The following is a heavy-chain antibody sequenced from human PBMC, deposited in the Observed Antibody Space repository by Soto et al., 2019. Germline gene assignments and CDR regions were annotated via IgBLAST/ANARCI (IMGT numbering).Heavy chain of an antibody. V-gene: IGHV1-8*01. J-gene: IGHJ6*03. CDR2: MNPNSGNT. CDR3: ARGGGVNWNWSRYYYYMDV. CDR1: GYTFTSYD. D-gene: IGHD1-7*01. Sequence: ASVKVSCKASGYTFTSYDINWVRQATGQGLEWMGWMNPNSGNTGYAQKFQGRVTMTRNTSISTAYMELSSLRSEDTAVYYCARGGGVNWNWSRYYYYMDVWGKGTTVTVSS.